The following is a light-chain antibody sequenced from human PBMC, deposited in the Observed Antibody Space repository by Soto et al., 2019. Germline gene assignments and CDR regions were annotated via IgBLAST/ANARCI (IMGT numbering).Light chain of an antibody. CDR2: DVS. Sequence: EVVLTQSPGTLSLSPGERATLSCRASQSVSNSNLAWYQQKPGQAPRLLIYDVSNRSTGIPARFSGSGSGTDFTLTITSLEPEDYSVYFYHQGYNWPRVSFGQGTRLEI. CDR3: HQGYNWPRVS. J-gene: IGKJ5*01. V-gene: IGKV3D-20*02. CDR1: QSVSNSN.